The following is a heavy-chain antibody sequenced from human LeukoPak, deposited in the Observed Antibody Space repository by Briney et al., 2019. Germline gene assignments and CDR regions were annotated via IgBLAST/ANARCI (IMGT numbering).Heavy chain of an antibody. Sequence: GGSLRLSCAASGFIFSTYAMSWVRQAPGKGLEGVSVISGSSSSTYYADSVKGRFTISRDNSKNTLYLQMNSLRAGDTAVYYCAKGSGYSSGWYTFDYWGQGTLVTISS. D-gene: IGHD6-19*01. V-gene: IGHV3-23*01. CDR3: AKGSGYSSGWYTFDY. CDR1: GFIFSTYA. CDR2: ISGSSSST. J-gene: IGHJ4*02.